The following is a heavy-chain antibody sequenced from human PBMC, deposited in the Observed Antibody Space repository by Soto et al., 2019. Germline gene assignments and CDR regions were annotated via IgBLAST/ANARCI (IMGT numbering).Heavy chain of an antibody. CDR2: INHSGST. Sequence: SETLSLTCAVYGGSFSGYYWSWIRQPPGKGLEWIGEINHSGSTNYNPSLKSRVTISVDTSKNQFSLKLSSVTAADTAVYYCARAGERITIFGVVIDYAFDIWGQGTRVTVSS. D-gene: IGHD3-3*01. V-gene: IGHV4-34*01. CDR1: GGSFSGYY. CDR3: ARAGERITIFGVVIDYAFDI. J-gene: IGHJ3*02.